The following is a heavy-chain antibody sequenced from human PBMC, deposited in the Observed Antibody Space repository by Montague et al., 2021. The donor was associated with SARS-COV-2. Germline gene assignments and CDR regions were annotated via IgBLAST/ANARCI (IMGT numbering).Heavy chain of an antibody. Sequence: SETLSLTCTVSSGSISTYYWSWIRRPPGKGLEWMGYVYYSGSTNYNPSLKSRVTISVDTSKNQFSLKLRSVTAADTAVYYCASGADDCYYAMDVWGQGTTVTVSS. CDR3: ASGADDCYYAMDV. V-gene: IGHV4-59*01. CDR2: VYYSGST. D-gene: IGHD3-10*01. CDR1: SGSISTYY. J-gene: IGHJ6*02.